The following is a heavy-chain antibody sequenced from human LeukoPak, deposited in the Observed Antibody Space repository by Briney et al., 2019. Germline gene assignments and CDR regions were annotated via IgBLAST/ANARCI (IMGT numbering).Heavy chain of an antibody. CDR1: GGPISSYY. Sequence: PSETLSLTCTVSGGPISSYYWSWIRQPPGKGLEWIGYIYYSGSTNYNPSLKSRVTISVDTSKNQFSLKLSSVTAADTAVYYCAREGYCSGGSCRTIDYWGQGTLVTVSS. J-gene: IGHJ4*02. D-gene: IGHD2-15*01. V-gene: IGHV4-59*12. CDR2: IYYSGST. CDR3: AREGYCSGGSCRTIDY.